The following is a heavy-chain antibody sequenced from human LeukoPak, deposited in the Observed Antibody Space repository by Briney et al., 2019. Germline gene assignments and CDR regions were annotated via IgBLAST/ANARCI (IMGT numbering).Heavy chain of an antibody. Sequence: QSGGSLRLSCAASGLTVSSNFMTWVRQAPGKGLKWLSLIYSGGSTTYADSVKGRFTISRLNSKNTVYLQMNSLRAEDTAVYFCARDLAGHNYGMDVWGQGTTVTVSS. CDR3: ARDLAGHNYGMDV. V-gene: IGHV3-53*04. J-gene: IGHJ6*02. CDR1: GLTVSSNF. CDR2: IYSGGST.